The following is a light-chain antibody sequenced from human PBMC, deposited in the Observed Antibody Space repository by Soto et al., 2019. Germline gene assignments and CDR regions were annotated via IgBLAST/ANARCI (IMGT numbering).Light chain of an antibody. V-gene: IGKV3-11*01. CDR3: QQRSNWPPRFT. J-gene: IGKJ3*01. CDR2: DAS. CDR1: QSVSSY. Sequence: EIVLTQSPATLSLSPAERATLSCRASQSVSSYLAWYQQKPGQAPRLLIYDASNRATGIPARFSGSGSGTDFTLTISSLEPADFAVYYCQQRSNWPPRFTFGPGTKVAIK.